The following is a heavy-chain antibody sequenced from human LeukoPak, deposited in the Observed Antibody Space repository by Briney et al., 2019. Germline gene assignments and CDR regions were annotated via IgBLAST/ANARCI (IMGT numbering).Heavy chain of an antibody. CDR1: GFTFSDFY. D-gene: IGHD3-10*01. Sequence: GGSLRLSCAASGFTFSDFYMGWIRQAPGKGLECVSYISSGGYNIHYADSVKGRFTISRDDAQNSLILQMNSLTAEDTAVFYCARGSRYGSGSHFDFWGQGTLVTVPS. V-gene: IGHV3-11*01. J-gene: IGHJ4*02. CDR2: ISSGGYNI. CDR3: ARGSRYGSGSHFDF.